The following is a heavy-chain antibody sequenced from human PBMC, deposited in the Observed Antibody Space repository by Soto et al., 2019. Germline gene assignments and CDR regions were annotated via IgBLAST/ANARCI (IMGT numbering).Heavy chain of an antibody. CDR1: GFSFTTYW. CDR2: ISPGDSDT. J-gene: IGHJ6*02. V-gene: IGHV5-51*01. Sequence: GESLKISCKASGFSFTTYWIAWVRQVPGKGLEWVGIISPGDSDTRYSPSFQGQVTISADRSITTAYLQWSSLKAADTAIYYCARHEQFYYHYYGMDVWGQGTTVTVSS. D-gene: IGHD6-19*01. CDR3: ARHEQFYYHYYGMDV.